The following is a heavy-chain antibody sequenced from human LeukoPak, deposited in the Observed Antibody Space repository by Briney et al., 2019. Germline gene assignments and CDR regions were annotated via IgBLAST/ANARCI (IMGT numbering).Heavy chain of an antibody. CDR3: ARDRHYYDSSGYPQH. D-gene: IGHD3-22*01. J-gene: IGHJ1*01. Sequence: GGSLRLSCAASGSTFSSYTMNWIRQAPGKGLEWVAVISYDGSNKYYADSVKGRFTISRDNSKNTLYLQMNSLRAEDTAVYYCARDRHYYDSSGYPQHWGQGTLVTVSS. CDR1: GSTFSSYT. CDR2: ISYDGSNK. V-gene: IGHV3-30*03.